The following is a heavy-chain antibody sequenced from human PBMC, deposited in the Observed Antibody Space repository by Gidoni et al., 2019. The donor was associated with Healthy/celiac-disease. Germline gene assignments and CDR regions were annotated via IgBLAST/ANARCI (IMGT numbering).Heavy chain of an antibody. J-gene: IGHJ4*02. Sequence: EVQLLESGGGLVQPGGSLRLSCAASGFTFSSDAMSWVRQAPGKGLEWVSAISGSGGSTYYADSVKGRFTISRDNSKNTLYLQMNSLRAEDTAVYYCASLIAAQAGGDDYWGQGTLVTVSS. CDR2: ISGSGGST. D-gene: IGHD6-6*01. CDR1: GFTFSSDA. CDR3: ASLIAAQAGGDDY. V-gene: IGHV3-23*01.